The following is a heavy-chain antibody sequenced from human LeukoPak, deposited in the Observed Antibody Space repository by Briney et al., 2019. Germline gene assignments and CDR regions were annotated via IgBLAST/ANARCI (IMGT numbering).Heavy chain of an antibody. Sequence: GGTLRLSCAASGFTFSSYAMTWIRQAPGKGLEWVSSISRSSNYKYYADSVKGRFTISRDNAKNSLYLQMNSLRAEDTALYYCASSRYGSSGYYGIIDYWGQGTLVTVSS. CDR1: GFTFSSYA. J-gene: IGHJ4*02. D-gene: IGHD3-22*01. CDR3: ASSRYGSSGYYGIIDY. V-gene: IGHV3-21*01. CDR2: ISRSSNYK.